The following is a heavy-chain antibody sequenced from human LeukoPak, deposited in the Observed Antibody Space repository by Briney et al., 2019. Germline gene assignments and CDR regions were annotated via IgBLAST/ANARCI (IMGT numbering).Heavy chain of an antibody. V-gene: IGHV3-30*02. Sequence: PGGPLRLSCAASGLTFSSYGMHWVRKAPGKGLEWVAFIRYDGSNKYYADSVKGRFTISRDNSKNTLYLQMNSLRAEDTAVYYCAKEGRGYSSSSLFDYWGQGTLVTVSS. CDR3: AKEGRGYSSSSLFDY. CDR1: GLTFSSYG. D-gene: IGHD6-6*01. CDR2: IRYDGSNK. J-gene: IGHJ4*02.